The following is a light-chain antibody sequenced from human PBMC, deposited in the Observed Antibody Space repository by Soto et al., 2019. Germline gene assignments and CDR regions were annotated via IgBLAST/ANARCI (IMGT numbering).Light chain of an antibody. J-gene: IGKJ3*01. V-gene: IGKV3-20*01. Sequence: EIVLTQSPDTLSLSPGERATLSCRASQTVSDMYLAWYQQRRGQSPRLLIYGASGRAPGIPARFSGSGSGTDFTLTINSLEPEDFAVYYCQHLARRARTFGPGTKVDIK. CDR3: QHLARRART. CDR1: QTVSDMY. CDR2: GAS.